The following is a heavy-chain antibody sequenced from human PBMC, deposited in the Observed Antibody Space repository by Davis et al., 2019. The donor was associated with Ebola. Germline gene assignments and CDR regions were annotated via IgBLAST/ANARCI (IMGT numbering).Heavy chain of an antibody. CDR1: GYTFTSYD. J-gene: IGHJ5*02. D-gene: IGHD6-19*01. CDR3: VREGSGWYVDNWFDP. V-gene: IGHV1-8*01. CDR2: MNPNSGNT. Sequence: VSVKVSCKASGYTFTSYDINWVRQATGQGLEWMGWMNPNSGNTGYAQKFQGRVTMTRNTSISTAYMELSSLRSEDTAVYYCVREGSGWYVDNWFDPWGQGTLVTVSS.